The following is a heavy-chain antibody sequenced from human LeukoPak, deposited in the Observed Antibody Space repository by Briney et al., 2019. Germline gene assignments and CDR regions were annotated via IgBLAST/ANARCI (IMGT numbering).Heavy chain of an antibody. V-gene: IGHV3-21*01. D-gene: IGHD6-6*01. J-gene: IGHJ4*02. CDR2: ISSSSSYI. CDR1: GFTFSSYS. CDR3: ARGGRYSSSSGNDY. Sequence: GGSLRPSCAASGFTFSSYSMNWVRQAPGKGLEWVSSISSSSSYIYYADSVNGRFTISRDNAKNSLYLQMNSLRAEDTAVYYCARGGRYSSSSGNDYWGQGTLVTVSS.